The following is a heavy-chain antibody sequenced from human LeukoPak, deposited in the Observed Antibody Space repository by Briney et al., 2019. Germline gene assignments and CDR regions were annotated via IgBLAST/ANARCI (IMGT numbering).Heavy chain of an antibody. D-gene: IGHD6-13*01. Sequence: PGRSLRLSCVASGFTFDDYAMHWVRQAPGKGLEWVSGISWNSGSIGYADSVKGRFTISRDNAKNSLYLQMNSLRAEDTALYYCAKDIGIAGDYWGQGTLVTVSS. CDR2: ISWNSGSI. V-gene: IGHV3-9*01. CDR1: GFTFDDYA. CDR3: AKDIGIAGDY. J-gene: IGHJ4*02.